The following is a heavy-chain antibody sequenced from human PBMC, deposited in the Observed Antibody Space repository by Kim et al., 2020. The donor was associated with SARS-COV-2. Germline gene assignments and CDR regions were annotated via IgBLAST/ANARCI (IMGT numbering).Heavy chain of an antibody. CDR1: GFTFGRYN. CDR3: VRNQLLNYGMDV. Sequence: GSLRLSCAASGFTFGRYNMNWVRQAPGKGLEWVSIISVSNTYIYYADSVKGRFTISRDNAKNSLYLQMNSLRAEDTAVYFCVRNQLLNYGMDVWGQGTTVTVSS. CDR2: ISVSNTYI. D-gene: IGHD2-2*01. J-gene: IGHJ6*02. V-gene: IGHV3-21*01.